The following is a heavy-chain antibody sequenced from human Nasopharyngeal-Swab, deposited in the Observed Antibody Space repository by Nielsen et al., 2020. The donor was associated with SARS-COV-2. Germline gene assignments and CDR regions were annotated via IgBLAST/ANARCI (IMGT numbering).Heavy chain of an antibody. D-gene: IGHD1-26*01. CDR1: GFTFSSYN. J-gene: IGHJ4*02. CDR2: ISSSSSYI. CDR3: APYSGSYWTGY. V-gene: IGHV3-21*01. Sequence: GGSLRLSCAASGFTFSSYNMNWVRQAPGKGLEWVSSISSSSSYIYYADSVKGRFTISRDNAKNSLYLQMNSLRAEDTAVYYCAPYSGSYWTGYWGQGTLVTVSS.